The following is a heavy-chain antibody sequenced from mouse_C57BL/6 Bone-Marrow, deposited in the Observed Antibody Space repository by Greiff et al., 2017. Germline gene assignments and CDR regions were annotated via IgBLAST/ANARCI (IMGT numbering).Heavy chain of an antibody. Sequence: QVQLKQSGPELVKPGASVKISCTASGYAFSSSWMNWVKQRPGKGLEWIGRIYPGDGDTNYNGKFKGKATLTADKSSSTAYMQLSSLTSEDSAVYFCARGGDDYGYFDVWGTGTTVTVSS. V-gene: IGHV1-82*01. CDR3: ARGGDDYGYFDV. D-gene: IGHD2-4*01. CDR1: GYAFSSSW. CDR2: IYPGDGDT. J-gene: IGHJ1*03.